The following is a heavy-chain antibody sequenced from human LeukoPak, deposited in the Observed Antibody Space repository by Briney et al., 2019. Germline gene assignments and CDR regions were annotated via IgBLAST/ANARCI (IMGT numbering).Heavy chain of an antibody. D-gene: IGHD6-13*01. CDR3: AHSLPAAGPDY. J-gene: IGHJ4*02. V-gene: IGHV2-5*01. Sequence: SGPTQGNPTQSLTLTCTFTVLSRSTCAMGRGWIRQPPAQALEWLALIYWNDDKRYSPSLKSRLTITKDTSKNQVVLTMTNMDPVDTATYYCAHSLPAAGPDYWGQGTLVTVSS. CDR2: IYWNDDK. CDR1: VLSRSTCAMG.